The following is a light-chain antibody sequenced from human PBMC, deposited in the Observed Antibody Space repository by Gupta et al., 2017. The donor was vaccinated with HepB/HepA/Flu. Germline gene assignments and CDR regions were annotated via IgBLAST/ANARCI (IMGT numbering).Light chain of an antibody. Sequence: DIQLTQSPSSLSTSVGDRVTITCRASQSINRILNWSQQKPGKAPKLLIYSASSLQGGVPSRFSGSGSGTDFTLSISTLEPEDFATYYCHQSHSMPWTFGQGTKVEVK. CDR3: HQSHSMPWT. J-gene: IGKJ1*01. CDR2: SAS. V-gene: IGKV1-39*01. CDR1: QSINRI.